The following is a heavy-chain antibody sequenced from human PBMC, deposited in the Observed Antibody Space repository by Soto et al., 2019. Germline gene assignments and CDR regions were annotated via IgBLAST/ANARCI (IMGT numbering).Heavy chain of an antibody. CDR2: ISSSSSYI. D-gene: IGHD6-19*01. CDR1: GFTFSSYS. CDR3: ASPWLVGGFDP. Sequence: GGSLRLSCAASGFTFSSYSMNWVRQAPGKGLEWVSSISSSSSYIYYADSVKGRFTISRDNAKNSLYLQMNSLRAEDTAVYYCASPWLVGGFDPWGQRTLVTVSS. V-gene: IGHV3-21*01. J-gene: IGHJ5*02.